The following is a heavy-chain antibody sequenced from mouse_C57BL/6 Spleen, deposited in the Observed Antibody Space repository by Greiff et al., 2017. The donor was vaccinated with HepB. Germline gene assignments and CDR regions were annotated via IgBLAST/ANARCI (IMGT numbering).Heavy chain of an antibody. CDR2: IYPGDGDT. CDR3: ARLGSFITTVVAPFDY. V-gene: IGHV1-82*01. Sequence: LVESGPELVKPGASVKISCKASGYAFSSSWMNWVKQRPGKGLEWIGRIYPGDGDTNYNGKFKGKATLTADKSSSTAYMQLSSLTSEDSAVYFCARLGSFITTVVAPFDYWGQGTTLTVSS. D-gene: IGHD1-1*01. CDR1: GYAFSSSW. J-gene: IGHJ2*01.